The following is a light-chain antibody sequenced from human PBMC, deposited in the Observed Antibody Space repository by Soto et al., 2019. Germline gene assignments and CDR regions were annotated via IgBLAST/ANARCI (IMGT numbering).Light chain of an antibody. Sequence: EIVLTQSPGTLSLSPGEGATLACRASQSISSNYLVWYQQKGGQAPRLLIYGASSRATGIPDRFSGSGSGTDFTLTISRLEPEDFAMYFCQQYNGAPLTFGGGTKVEIK. J-gene: IGKJ4*01. CDR1: QSISSNY. V-gene: IGKV3-20*01. CDR2: GAS. CDR3: QQYNGAPLT.